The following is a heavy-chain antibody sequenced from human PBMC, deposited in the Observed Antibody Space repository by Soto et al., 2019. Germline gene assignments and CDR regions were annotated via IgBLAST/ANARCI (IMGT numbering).Heavy chain of an antibody. CDR3: ARDTGYCSGGSCLNWFDP. J-gene: IGHJ5*02. CDR2: IYYSGST. V-gene: IGHV4-59*01. Sequence: TSETLSLTCTVSGGSISSYYWSWIRQPPGKGLEWIGYIYYSGSTNYNPSLKSRVTISVDTSKNQFSLKLSSVTAADTAVYYCARDTGYCSGGSCLNWFDPWGQGTLVTVSS. D-gene: IGHD2-15*01. CDR1: GGSISSYY.